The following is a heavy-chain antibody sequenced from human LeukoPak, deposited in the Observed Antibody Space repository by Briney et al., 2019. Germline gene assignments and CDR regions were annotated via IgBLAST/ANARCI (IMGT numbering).Heavy chain of an antibody. J-gene: IGHJ4*02. CDR3: ARNDHGEFPY. V-gene: IGHV4-39*07. D-gene: IGHD4-17*01. Sequence: SETLSLTCTVSGDSISTSTYYWGWIRQPPGKGLEWIGSIYYTGTTDYNPSLTSRVTISLDTSRNQFSLQLSSVTAADTAVYYCARNDHGEFPYWGQGTLVTVSS. CDR2: IYYTGTT. CDR1: GDSISTSTYY.